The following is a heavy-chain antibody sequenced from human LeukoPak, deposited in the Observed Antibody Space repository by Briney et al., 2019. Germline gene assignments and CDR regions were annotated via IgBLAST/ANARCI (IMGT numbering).Heavy chain of an antibody. D-gene: IGHD3-10*01. CDR3: ARQPELSVRRFDY. CDR1: GGSISSSSYY. V-gene: IGHV4-39*01. CDR2: IYYSGST. Sequence: PSETLSLTXTVSGGSISSSSYYWGWIRQPPGKGLEWIGSIYYSGSTYYNPSLKSRVTISVDTSKNQSSLKLSSVTAADTAVYYCARQPELSVRRFDYWGQGTLVTVSS. J-gene: IGHJ4*02.